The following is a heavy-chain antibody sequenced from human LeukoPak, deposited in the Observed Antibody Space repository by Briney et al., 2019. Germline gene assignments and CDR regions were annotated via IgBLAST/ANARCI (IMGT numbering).Heavy chain of an antibody. Sequence: PSQTLSLTCTDSGGSISSGSYYWSLIRQPAGKRLEWIARIYTSGRTNYNPSLKTRVTISVDTSKNQFSLKLSSVTAADTAVYYCAGGYCSGGSCAKGDYWGQGTLVTVSS. V-gene: IGHV4-61*02. CDR3: AGGYCSGGSCAKGDY. CDR1: GGSISSGSYY. J-gene: IGHJ4*02. D-gene: IGHD2-15*01. CDR2: IYTSGRT.